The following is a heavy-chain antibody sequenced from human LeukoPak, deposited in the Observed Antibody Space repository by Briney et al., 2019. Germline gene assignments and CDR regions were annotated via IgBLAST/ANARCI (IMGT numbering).Heavy chain of an antibody. Sequence: ASVKVSCKASGYTFTSYGISWVRQAPGQGLEWMGWISAYNGNTNYAQKLQGRVTMTTDTSTSTAYMELRSLRSDDTAVYYCARGYYDFWSPYPLDYWGQGTLVTVSS. J-gene: IGHJ4*02. CDR1: GYTFTSYG. CDR2: ISAYNGNT. D-gene: IGHD3-3*01. CDR3: ARGYYDFWSPYPLDY. V-gene: IGHV1-18*01.